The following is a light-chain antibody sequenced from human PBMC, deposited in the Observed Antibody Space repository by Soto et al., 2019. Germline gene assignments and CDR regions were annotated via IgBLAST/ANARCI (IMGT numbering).Light chain of an antibody. V-gene: IGLV1-44*01. CDR2: SND. J-gene: IGLJ2*01. Sequence: QSVLTQPPSASGTPGQGVTISCSGSSSNIGTNTVNWYKQLPGTAPKLLIYSNDLRPSGVPDRFSGSKFGTSASRAISGLQSEDEAEYYCEVWDVSRYSAVFGGGTKLTVL. CDR3: EVWDVSRYSAV. CDR1: SSNIGTNT.